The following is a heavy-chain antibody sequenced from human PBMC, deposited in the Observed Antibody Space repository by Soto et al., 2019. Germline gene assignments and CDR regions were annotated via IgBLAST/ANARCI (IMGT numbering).Heavy chain of an antibody. D-gene: IGHD5-12*01. CDR3: ASLGFVDIVATTGREFDY. CDR2: ISSSGSTI. CDR1: GFTFSSYE. J-gene: IGHJ4*02. Sequence: ALRLSCAAPGFTFSSYEMNWVRQAPGKGLEWVSYISSSGSTIYYADSVKGRFTISRDNAKNSLYLQMNSLRAEDTAVYYCASLGFVDIVATTGREFDYWGQGTLVTVSS. V-gene: IGHV3-48*03.